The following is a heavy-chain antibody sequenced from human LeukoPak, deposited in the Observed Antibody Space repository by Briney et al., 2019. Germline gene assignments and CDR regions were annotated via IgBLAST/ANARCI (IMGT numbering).Heavy chain of an antibody. D-gene: IGHD3-10*01. J-gene: IGHJ4*02. CDR2: IKQDGSEK. V-gene: IGHV3-7*03. CDR1: GFTLSNYW. Sequence: PGGSLRLSCAASGFTLSNYWMSWVRQAPGKGLEWVANIKQDGSEKYYVDSVKGRFTISRDNAKNSLYLQMNSLSAEDTAFYHCATWPYGSGTYGGIDYWGQGTLVTVSS. CDR3: ATWPYGSGTYGGIDY.